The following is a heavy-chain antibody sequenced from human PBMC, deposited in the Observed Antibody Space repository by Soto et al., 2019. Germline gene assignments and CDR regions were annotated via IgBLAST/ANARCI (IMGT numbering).Heavy chain of an antibody. CDR1: GFTFSSYW. V-gene: IGHV3-74*01. D-gene: IGHD6-19*01. CDR2: INSAGSST. Sequence: GGSLRLSCAASGFTFSSYWMHWVRQAPGKGLVWVSRINSAGSSTTYADSVKGRFTISRDNAKNTLYLQMNSLRAEDTAVYYCARDQSVAGPTTLFDPWGQGTLGTVSS. CDR3: ARDQSVAGPTTLFDP. J-gene: IGHJ5*02.